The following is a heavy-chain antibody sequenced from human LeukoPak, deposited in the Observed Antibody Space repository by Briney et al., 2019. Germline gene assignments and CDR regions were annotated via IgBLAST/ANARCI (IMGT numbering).Heavy chain of an antibody. CDR3: ARDPGYSAFDY. CDR1: GDSVSSNSSA. D-gene: IGHD5-24*01. J-gene: IGHJ4*02. Sequence: SQTLSLTFAISGDSVSSNSSAWNWIRQSRSRGLEWLGRTYYRSKWYSDYAVSVKSRITISPDTSKNQFSLLLNSVAPEDTAVYYCARDPGYSAFDYWGQGTLVTVSS. V-gene: IGHV6-1*01. CDR2: TYYRSKWYS.